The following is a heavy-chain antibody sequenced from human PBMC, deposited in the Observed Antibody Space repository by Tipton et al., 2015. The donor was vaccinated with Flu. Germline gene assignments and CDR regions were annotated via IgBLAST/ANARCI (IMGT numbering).Heavy chain of an antibody. D-gene: IGHD1-26*01. CDR2: VHYSGST. CDR3: AREGRNSGGLDY. J-gene: IGHJ4*02. Sequence: LTCTVSGGSISSSSYHWGWIRQPPGMGLEWIGSVHYSGSTYQNPSLESRVTISVDTSKNRFSLKLSSVTAADTAVYFCAREGRNSGGLDYWGQGTLVTVSS. CDR1: GGSISSSSYH. V-gene: IGHV4-39*07.